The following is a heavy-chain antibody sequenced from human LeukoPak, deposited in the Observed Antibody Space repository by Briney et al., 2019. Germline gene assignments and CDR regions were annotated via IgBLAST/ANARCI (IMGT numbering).Heavy chain of an antibody. J-gene: IGHJ4*02. CDR2: ITDSGGTT. Sequence: PGGSLRISYAASGYKFNSDAMVCVRQAPGKGLEWVSGITDSGGTTYYADSVKGRFTISRDNSKSTLYLQMNSLRAEDTAIYYCAKVLLPQVSTTYLHCWGQGTLVTVSP. D-gene: IGHD5/OR15-5a*01. CDR1: GYKFNSDA. CDR3: AKVLLPQVSTTYLHC. V-gene: IGHV3-23*01.